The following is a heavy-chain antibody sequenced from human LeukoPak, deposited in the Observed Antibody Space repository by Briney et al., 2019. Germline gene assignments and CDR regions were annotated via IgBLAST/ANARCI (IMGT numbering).Heavy chain of an antibody. CDR3: VSTPPYDFWSGYYLGWFDP. V-gene: IGHV3-30*03. CDR2: ISYDGSNK. CDR1: GFTFSSYG. Sequence: GGSLRLSCAASGFTFSSYGMHWVRQAPGKGLEWVAVISYDGSNKYYADSVKGRFTISRDNAKNSLYLQMNSLRAEDTAVYYCVSTPPYDFWSGYYLGWFDPWGQGTLVTVSS. D-gene: IGHD3-3*01. J-gene: IGHJ5*02.